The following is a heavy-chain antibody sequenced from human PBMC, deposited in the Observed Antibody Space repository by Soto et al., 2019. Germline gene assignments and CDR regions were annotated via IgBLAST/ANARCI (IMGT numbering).Heavy chain of an antibody. Sequence: QVQLVQSGAEVKKPGSSVKVSCKASGGTFSSYTISWVRQAPGQGLEWMGRIIPILGIANYAQKFQGRVTITADKSTSTAYMELSRLRSEDTAVYYCAREGEGSMIVEWGQGTLVTVSS. CDR3: AREGEGSMIVE. V-gene: IGHV1-69*08. CDR1: GGTFSSYT. D-gene: IGHD3-22*01. J-gene: IGHJ4*02. CDR2: IIPILGIA.